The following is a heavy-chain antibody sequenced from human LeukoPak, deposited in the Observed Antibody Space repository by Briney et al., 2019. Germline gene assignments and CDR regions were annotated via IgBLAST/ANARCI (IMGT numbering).Heavy chain of an antibody. CDR2: IYTSGSI. D-gene: IGHD5-12*01. Sequence: SQTLSLTRTVSCGSISSGSYYWSWIRQPAGKGLEWIGRIYTSGSINYNPSLKSRVTISVDTSKNQFSLKLSFVTAADTAVYYCAREGYSGYDFDYWGQGTLVTVSS. J-gene: IGHJ4*02. V-gene: IGHV4-61*02. CDR1: CGSISSGSYY. CDR3: AREGYSGYDFDY.